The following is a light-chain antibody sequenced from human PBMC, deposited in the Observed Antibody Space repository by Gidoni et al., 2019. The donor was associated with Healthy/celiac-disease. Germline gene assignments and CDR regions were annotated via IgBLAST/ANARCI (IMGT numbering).Light chain of an antibody. CDR1: QSISSY. CDR3: QQSYITLLT. J-gene: IGKJ4*01. V-gene: IGKV1-39*01. Sequence: IQMTQSPSSLSASVGDSVTITCRASQSISSYLNWYQQKPAKAPKLLFYAASSFQSGVPSRCSGSGCSTDVTIIISSLQAEEYATYYCQQSYITLLTFGGGTKVEIK. CDR2: AAS.